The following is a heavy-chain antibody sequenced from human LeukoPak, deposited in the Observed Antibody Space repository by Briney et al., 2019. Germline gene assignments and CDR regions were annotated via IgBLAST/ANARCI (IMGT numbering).Heavy chain of an antibody. V-gene: IGHV3-23*01. J-gene: IGHJ4*02. CDR3: AKAVAGTFDY. Sequence: GGSLRLSCAASGFTFSSYAMSWVRQAPGKGLEWASVISGSGGSTYYADSVKGRFTISRDNPKNTLYLQMNSLRAEDTAVYYCAKAVAGTFDYWGQGTLVTVSS. CDR1: GFTFSSYA. D-gene: IGHD6-19*01. CDR2: ISGSGGST.